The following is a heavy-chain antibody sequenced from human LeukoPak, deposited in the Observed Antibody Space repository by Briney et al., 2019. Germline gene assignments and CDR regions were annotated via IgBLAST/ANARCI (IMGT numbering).Heavy chain of an antibody. D-gene: IGHD2-2*02. Sequence: GGSLRLSCAASGFTFSSYAMSWVRQAPGKGLEWVSAISGSGGSTYYADSVKGRFTISRDNSKNTLYLQMNSLRAEDTAVYYCARAYNCSSTSCYTLGWFDPWGQGTLVTVSS. J-gene: IGHJ5*02. CDR3: ARAYNCSSTSCYTLGWFDP. CDR1: GFTFSSYA. V-gene: IGHV3-23*01. CDR2: ISGSGGST.